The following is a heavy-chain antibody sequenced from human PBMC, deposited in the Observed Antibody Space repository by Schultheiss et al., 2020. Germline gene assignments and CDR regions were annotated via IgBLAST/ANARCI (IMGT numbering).Heavy chain of an antibody. CDR1: GFTFSSYG. Sequence: GGSLRLSCAASGFTFSSYGMHWVRQAPGKGLDWVAVTSYDGGDRYYARSVKGRFTISRDNSKNTLYLQMNSLRPEDTALYYCVRDRGEYCSGGTCNGLGYWGQGALVTVSS. J-gene: IGHJ4*02. CDR3: VRDRGEYCSGGTCNGLGY. CDR2: TSYDGGDR. D-gene: IGHD2-15*01. V-gene: IGHV3-30*03.